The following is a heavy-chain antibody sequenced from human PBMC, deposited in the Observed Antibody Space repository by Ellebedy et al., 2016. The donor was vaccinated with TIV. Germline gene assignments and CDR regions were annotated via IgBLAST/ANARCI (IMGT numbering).Heavy chain of an antibody. D-gene: IGHD6-19*01. Sequence: SETLSLXCTVSGGSISSGDYYWSWIRQPPGKGLEWIGYIYYSGSTYYNPSLKSRVTISVDTSKNQFSLKLSSVTAADTAVYYCARGLGQWLAIDYWGQGTLVTVSS. V-gene: IGHV4-30-4*01. CDR2: IYYSGST. J-gene: IGHJ4*02. CDR3: ARGLGQWLAIDY. CDR1: GGSISSGDYY.